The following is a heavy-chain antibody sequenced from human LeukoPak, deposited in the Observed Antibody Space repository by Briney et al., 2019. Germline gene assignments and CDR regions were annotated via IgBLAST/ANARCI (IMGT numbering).Heavy chain of an antibody. Sequence: WARQPPGKGLEWIGSIYYSGSTYYNPSLKSRVTISVDTSKNQFSLKLSSVTAADTAVYYCARDRGSYYGSGSYWYNWFDPWGQGTLVTVSS. CDR2: IYYSGST. J-gene: IGHJ5*02. D-gene: IGHD3-10*01. V-gene: IGHV4-39*07. CDR3: ARDRGSYYGSGSYWYNWFDP.